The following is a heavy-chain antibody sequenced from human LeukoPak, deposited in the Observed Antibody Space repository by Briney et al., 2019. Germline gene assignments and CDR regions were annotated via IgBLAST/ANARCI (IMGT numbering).Heavy chain of an antibody. CDR2: IYSGGST. D-gene: IGHD6-13*01. CDR3: ARSLQQQPFDY. V-gene: IGHV3-66*01. J-gene: IGHJ4*02. Sequence: PGGSLRLSCAASGFTVSSNYMSWVRQAPGKGPEWVSVIYSGGSTYYADSVKGRFTISRDNSKNALYLQMNSLRAEDTAVYYCARSLQQQPFDYWGQGTLVTVSS. CDR1: GFTVSSNY.